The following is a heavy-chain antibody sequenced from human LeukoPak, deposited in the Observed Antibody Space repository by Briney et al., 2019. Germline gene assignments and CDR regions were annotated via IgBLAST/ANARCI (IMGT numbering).Heavy chain of an antibody. V-gene: IGHV3-23*01. CDR3: AKDLAWGLDY. D-gene: IGHD7-27*01. J-gene: IGHJ4*02. CDR1: GFAFRSYG. Sequence: GGSLRLSCAASGFAFRSYGMSWVRQAPGKGLEWASAISGNGVGTYYAASVKGRFTISRDNSKNTLYLQMNNLRAEDTAVYYCAKDLAWGLDYWGQGTLVTASS. CDR2: ISGNGVGT.